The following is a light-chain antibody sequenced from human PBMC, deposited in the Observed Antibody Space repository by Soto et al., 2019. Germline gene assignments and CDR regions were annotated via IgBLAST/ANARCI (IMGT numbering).Light chain of an antibody. V-gene: IGKV1-5*03. CDR2: TAS. J-gene: IGKJ1*01. CDR3: QHYNDYSST. Sequence: DIQMTQSPSTLSASVGDRVTITCRASQTVTTYLAWYQQKLGKAPKLLIYTASSLESGVPSRFSGSGSGTEFTLTISSLQPDDFATYYCQHYNDYSSTFGQGTKVDIK. CDR1: QTVTTY.